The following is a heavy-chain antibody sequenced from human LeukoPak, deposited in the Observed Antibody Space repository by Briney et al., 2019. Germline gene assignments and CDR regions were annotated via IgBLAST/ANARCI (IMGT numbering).Heavy chain of an antibody. J-gene: IGHJ4*02. CDR3: ARAPGLAVAGFFDY. CDR2: INPNSGGT. Sequence: GASVKVSCKASGYTFTSYYMHWVRQAPGQGLEWMGWINPNSGGTNYAQKFQGWVTMTRDTSISTAYMELSRLRSDDTAVYYCARAPGLAVAGFFDYWGQGTLVTVSS. D-gene: IGHD6-19*01. CDR1: GYTFTSYY. V-gene: IGHV1-2*04.